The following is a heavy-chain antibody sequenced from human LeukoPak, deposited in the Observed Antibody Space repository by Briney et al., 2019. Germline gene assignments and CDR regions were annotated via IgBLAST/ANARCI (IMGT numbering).Heavy chain of an antibody. D-gene: IGHD3-22*01. Sequence: SETLSLTCTVSGGSISSYYWSWIRQPPGKGLEWIGYIYYSGSTNYNPSLKSRVTISVDTSKNQFSLKLSSVTAADTAVYYCARGPYYDSGAFDIWGQGAKVTVSS. CDR3: ARGPYYDSGAFDI. CDR2: IYYSGST. CDR1: GGSISSYY. V-gene: IGHV4-59*01. J-gene: IGHJ3*02.